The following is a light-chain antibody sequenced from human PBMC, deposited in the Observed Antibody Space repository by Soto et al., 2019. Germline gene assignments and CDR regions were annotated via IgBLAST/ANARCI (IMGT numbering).Light chain of an antibody. J-gene: IGLJ3*02. V-gene: IGLV2-14*01. CDR2: EVN. CDR1: NSDVGAYNY. Sequence: QSALTQPASVSGSPGQSITISCTGSNSDVGAYNYVSWYQQHPGKAPKLIIYEVNNRLSGVSHRFSGSKSGNTASLTISGLQADDEADYYCASYTISRTRVFVGGTKVTVL. CDR3: ASYTISRTRV.